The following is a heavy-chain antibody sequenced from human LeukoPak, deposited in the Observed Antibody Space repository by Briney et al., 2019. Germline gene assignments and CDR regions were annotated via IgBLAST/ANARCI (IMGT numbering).Heavy chain of an antibody. V-gene: IGHV3-7*01. J-gene: IGHJ4*02. CDR1: GFTFSSCA. CDR3: ARKRPNYFDY. CDR2: INLDGSQK. Sequence: GRSLRLSCAASGFTFSSCAMHWVRQAPGKGLEWVANINLDGSQKYYVDSVKGRFTISRDNAENSLYLQMNSLRAEDTALYYCARKRPNYFDYWGQGTLVTVSS.